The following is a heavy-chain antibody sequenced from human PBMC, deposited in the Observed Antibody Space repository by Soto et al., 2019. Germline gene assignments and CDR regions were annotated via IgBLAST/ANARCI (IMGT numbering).Heavy chain of an antibody. Sequence: QVQLVQSGAEVKKPGYSVKVSCKASGGTFSSYAISWVRQAPGQALEWMGGIIPIFGTANYAQKFQGRVTITADESTSTAYMELSSLRSEDTAVQYCARSYSSSCGCVRWFDPWGQGTLVTVSS. V-gene: IGHV1-69*01. D-gene: IGHD6-6*01. CDR2: IIPIFGTA. J-gene: IGHJ5*02. CDR1: GGTFSSYA. CDR3: ARSYSSSCGCVRWFDP.